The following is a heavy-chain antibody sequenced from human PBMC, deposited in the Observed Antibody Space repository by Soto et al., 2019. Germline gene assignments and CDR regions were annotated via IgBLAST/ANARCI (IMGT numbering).Heavy chain of an antibody. CDR3: ARLVIYYDSSGYGWFDP. CDR2: INPNSGGT. J-gene: IGHJ5*02. Sequence: ASVKVSCKASGYTFTGYYMHWVRQAPGQGLEWMGWINPNSGGTNYAQKFQGRVTMTRDTSISTAYMELSRPRSDDTAMYYCARLVIYYDSSGYGWFDPWGQGTLVTVSS. V-gene: IGHV1-2*02. D-gene: IGHD3-22*01. CDR1: GYTFTGYY.